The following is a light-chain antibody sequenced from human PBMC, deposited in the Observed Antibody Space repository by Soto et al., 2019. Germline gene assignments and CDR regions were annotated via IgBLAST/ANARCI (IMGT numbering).Light chain of an antibody. J-gene: IGKJ2*01. V-gene: IGKV1-5*03. CDR3: QQYNSYSPYT. Sequence: DIQMTQSPSTLSASVGTRVPITCRASQIIGRWWAWFQQKQGKAPKLLIYKASSLESGVPSRFSGSGSGTEFTLTISSLQPDDFATYYCQQYNSYSPYTFGQGTKLEIK. CDR1: QIIGRW. CDR2: KAS.